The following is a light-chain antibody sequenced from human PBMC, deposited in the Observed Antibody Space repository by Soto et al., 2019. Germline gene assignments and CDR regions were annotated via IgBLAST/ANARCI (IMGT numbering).Light chain of an antibody. Sequence: TKSAVPLSLSQGERATLSFRASQSVSTTLPWYQQKPGQAPRLLIYNALTRATGIPARFSGSGSGTEFTLTISSLQSEDFAFYYCQQCNNWPRTFGQGTKVDI. CDR3: QQCNNWPRT. J-gene: IGKJ1*01. CDR2: NAL. V-gene: IGKV3-15*01. CDR1: QSVSTT.